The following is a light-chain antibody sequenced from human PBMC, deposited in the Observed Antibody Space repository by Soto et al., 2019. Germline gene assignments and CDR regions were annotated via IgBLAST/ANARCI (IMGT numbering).Light chain of an antibody. V-gene: IGKV3-15*01. CDR1: QSVYQH. J-gene: IGKJ1*01. Sequence: EIVMTQSPATLSVSPGERATLSCRDSQSVYQHLAWYLKKPGQAPRLLSYGASTRATGIPARFSVSGSGTDFTLTISRVAPEDIAVYFCQQYGGSAGWTFGQGTKVDIK. CDR2: GAS. CDR3: QQYGGSAGWT.